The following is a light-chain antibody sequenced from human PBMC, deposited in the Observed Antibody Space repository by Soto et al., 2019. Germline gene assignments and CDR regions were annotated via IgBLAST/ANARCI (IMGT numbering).Light chain of an antibody. Sequence: EIVLTQSPGTLSLSPGERATLSCRASQSVSSSYLAWYQQKPGQAPRLLIYCASSSATGIPDRFSGSGSGTDFTLTISRLEPDDFAVYYCQQYGMYTFGQGTKLEIK. J-gene: IGKJ2*01. CDR2: CAS. CDR3: QQYGMYT. V-gene: IGKV3-20*01. CDR1: QSVSSSY.